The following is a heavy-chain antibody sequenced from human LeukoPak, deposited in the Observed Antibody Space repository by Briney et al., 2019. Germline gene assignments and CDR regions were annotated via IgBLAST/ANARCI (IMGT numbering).Heavy chain of an antibody. Sequence: GESLKISCKGSGDRFTSYWIGWVRQMPGKGLEWMGIIYPGDSDTRYSPSFQGQVTISADKSISTAYLQWSSLKASDTAMYYCARVMTAVVTPFDYWGQGTLVTVSS. V-gene: IGHV5-51*01. D-gene: IGHD4-23*01. CDR1: GDRFTSYW. CDR2: IYPGDSDT. J-gene: IGHJ4*02. CDR3: ARVMTAVVTPFDY.